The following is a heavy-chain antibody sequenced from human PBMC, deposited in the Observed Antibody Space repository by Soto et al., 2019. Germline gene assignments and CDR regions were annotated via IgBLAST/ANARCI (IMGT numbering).Heavy chain of an antibody. D-gene: IGHD3-22*01. CDR3: AREADFASSGYVLDY. V-gene: IGHV3-21*01. Sequence: GSLRLSCAASGXTLNRYRMNWVRQAPGKGLEWVSSFTSSSSSMLYADSVKCRFTISRDDAKYSLFLQMNSLRAYYTAVYYCAREADFASSGYVLDYWGQGTLGTVSS. CDR1: GXTLNRYR. CDR2: FTSSSSSM. J-gene: IGHJ4*02.